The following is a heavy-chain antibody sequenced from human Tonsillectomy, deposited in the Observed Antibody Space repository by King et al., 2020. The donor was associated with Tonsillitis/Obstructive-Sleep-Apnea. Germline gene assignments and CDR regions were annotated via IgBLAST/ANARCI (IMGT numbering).Heavy chain of an antibody. V-gene: IGHV1-18*01. J-gene: IGHJ3*02. CDR3: ASVTSANSTFDAFDI. CDR1: GYTFISHG. Sequence: QLVQSGAEVKKPGASVKVSCKASGYTFISHGISWVRQAPGQGLEWMGWISTYNAYTNYAQKLQGRVTMTTDTSTSTAYMELRSLRSDDTAVYYCASVTSANSTFDAFDIWGQGTMVTVSS. CDR2: ISTYNAYT. D-gene: IGHD6-13*01.